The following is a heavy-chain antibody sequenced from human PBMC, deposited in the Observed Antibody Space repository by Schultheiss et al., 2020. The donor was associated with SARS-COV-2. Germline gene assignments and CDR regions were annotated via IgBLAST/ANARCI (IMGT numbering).Heavy chain of an antibody. V-gene: IGHV4-4*02. CDR3: AKEIPEYSSSYYFDY. CDR1: GGSISSSNW. Sequence: SETLSLTCTVSGGSISSSNWWSWVRQPPGKGLEWIGYVHYSGSTNYNPTLNSRVTISVDTSKNQFSLKLNSVTAADTAVYYCAKEIPEYSSSYYFDYWGQGTLVTVSS. D-gene: IGHD6-6*01. J-gene: IGHJ4*02. CDR2: VHYSGST.